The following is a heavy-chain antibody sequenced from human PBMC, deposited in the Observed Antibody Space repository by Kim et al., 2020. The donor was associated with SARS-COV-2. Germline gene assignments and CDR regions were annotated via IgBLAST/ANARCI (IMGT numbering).Heavy chain of an antibody. V-gene: IGHV1-24*01. CDR2: FDPEDGET. Sequence: ASVKVSCKVSGYTLTELSMHWVRQAPGKGLEWMGGFDPEDGETIYAQKFQGRVTMTEDTSTDTAYMELSSLRSEDTAVYYCATTPRFDADYYYYGMDVWGQGTTVTVSS. CDR1: GYTLTELS. D-gene: IGHD3-16*01. CDR3: ATTPRFDADYYYYGMDV. J-gene: IGHJ6*02.